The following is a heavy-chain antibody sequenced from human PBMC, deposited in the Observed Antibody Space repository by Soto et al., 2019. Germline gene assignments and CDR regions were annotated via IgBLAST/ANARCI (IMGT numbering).Heavy chain of an antibody. V-gene: IGHV4-39*01. D-gene: IGHD3-10*01. J-gene: IGHJ5*02. Sequence: QLQLQESGPGLVKPSETLSLTCTVSGGSISSSSYYWGWIRQPPGKGLEWIGSIYYSGSTYYNPSLKSRVTISVDTSKNQFSLKLSSVTAADTAVYYCARRVGSGSLPPEFDPWGQGTLVTVSS. CDR1: GGSISSSSYY. CDR2: IYYSGST. CDR3: ARRVGSGSLPPEFDP.